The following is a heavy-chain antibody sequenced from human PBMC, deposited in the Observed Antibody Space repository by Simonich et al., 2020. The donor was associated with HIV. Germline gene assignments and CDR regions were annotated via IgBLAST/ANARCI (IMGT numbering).Heavy chain of an antibody. CDR2: VDPEQDET. CDR1: GYTFPDYY. D-gene: IGHD1-1*01. V-gene: IGHV1-69-2*01. Sequence: EVQLVQSGAEVKKPGATVKISCRVFGYTFPDYYIHWVQQVPGKGLEWIGLVDPEQDETKYAEKFQGRLTITADTSPDIAYMELSSLRSEDTAVYYCATVGLRDGYNYYWGQGTLITVSS. J-gene: IGHJ4*02. CDR3: ATVGLRDGYNYY.